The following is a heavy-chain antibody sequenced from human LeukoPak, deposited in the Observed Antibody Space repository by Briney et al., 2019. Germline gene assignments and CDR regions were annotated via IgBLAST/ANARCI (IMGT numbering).Heavy chain of an antibody. CDR3: ARVGGRAVAGNY. V-gene: IGHV4-34*01. CDR1: GGSFSGYY. D-gene: IGHD6-19*01. CDR2: INHSGST. J-gene: IGHJ4*02. Sequence: SETLSLTCAVYGGSFSGYYWSWIRQPPGKGLEWIEEINHSGSTNYNPSLKSRVTISVDTSKNQFSLKLSSVTAADTAVYYCARVGGRAVAGNYWGQGTLVTVSS.